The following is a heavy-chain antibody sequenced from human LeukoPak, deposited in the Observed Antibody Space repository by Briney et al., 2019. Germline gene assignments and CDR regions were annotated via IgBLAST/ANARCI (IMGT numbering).Heavy chain of an antibody. V-gene: IGHV3-7*01. CDR2: IKQDGSEK. CDR3: ARGGPRLNWFDP. J-gene: IGHJ5*02. CDR1: GFTFSDYY. Sequence: GGSLRLSCAASGFTFSDYYMSWIRQAPGKGLEWVANIKQDGSEKYYVDSVRGRFTISRDNAKSSLYLQMNSLRAEDTAIYYCARGGPRLNWFDPWGQGTLVIVSS. D-gene: IGHD1-1*01.